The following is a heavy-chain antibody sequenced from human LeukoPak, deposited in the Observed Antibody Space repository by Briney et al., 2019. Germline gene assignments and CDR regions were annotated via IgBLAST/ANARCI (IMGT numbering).Heavy chain of an antibody. V-gene: IGHV1-46*01. D-gene: IGHD4-11*01. Sequence: ASVKVSCKASGYAFTSYHIHWMRQAPGQGLGWMGIIIPSNGSTTYAQKFQGRVTMTRDTSTSTVYMELSSLTSDDTAVYFCARSDYNDYRGLGFWGQETLVTVSS. CDR2: IIPSNGST. J-gene: IGHJ4*02. CDR1: GYAFTSYH. CDR3: ARSDYNDYRGLGF.